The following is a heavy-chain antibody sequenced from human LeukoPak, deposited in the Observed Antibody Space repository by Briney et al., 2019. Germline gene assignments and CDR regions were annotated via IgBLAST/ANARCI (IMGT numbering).Heavy chain of an antibody. CDR1: GFSFSSFG. Sequence: GGSLRLSCAASGFSFSSFGIHWVRQAPGKGLEWVAIVWYDGSNKHYADSVKGRFTISRDNSKNTLYLQMNSLRAEDTAVYYCARDVVAATQTFSYGMDVWGQGTTVTVSS. V-gene: IGHV3-33*01. CDR3: ARDVVAATQTFSYGMDV. CDR2: VWYDGSNK. J-gene: IGHJ6*02. D-gene: IGHD2-15*01.